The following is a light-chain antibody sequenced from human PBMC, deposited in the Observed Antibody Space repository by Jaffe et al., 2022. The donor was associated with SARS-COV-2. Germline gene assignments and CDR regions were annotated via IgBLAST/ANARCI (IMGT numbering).Light chain of an antibody. J-gene: IGLJ2*01. CDR1: ALSKQY. Sequence: SYELTQPPSVSVSPGQTARITCSGDALSKQYAYWYQQRPGQAPVLVIYKDSERPSGIPERLSGSSSGATVTLTISGVQAEDEADYYCQSADSSGVVFGGGTKLTVL. V-gene: IGLV3-25*03. CDR2: KDS. CDR3: QSADSSGVV.